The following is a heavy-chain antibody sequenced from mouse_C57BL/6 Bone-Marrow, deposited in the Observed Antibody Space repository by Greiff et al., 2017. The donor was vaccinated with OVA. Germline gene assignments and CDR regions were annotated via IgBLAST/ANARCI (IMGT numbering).Heavy chain of an antibody. D-gene: IGHD1-1*02. J-gene: IGHJ4*01. Sequence: EVMLVESGGGLVQPKGSLKLSCAASGFSFNTYAMNWVRQAPGKGLEWVARIRSKSNNYATYYADSVKDRFTISRDDSESMLYLQMNNLKTEDTAMYYCVRHPYGPMDYWGQGTSVTVSS. V-gene: IGHV10-1*01. CDR3: VRHPYGPMDY. CDR1: GFSFNTYA. CDR2: IRSKSNNYAT.